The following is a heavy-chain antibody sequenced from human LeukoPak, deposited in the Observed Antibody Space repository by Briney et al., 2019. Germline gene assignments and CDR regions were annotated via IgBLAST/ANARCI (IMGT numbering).Heavy chain of an antibody. CDR1: GFTFSSYA. J-gene: IGHJ6*02. Sequence: GGSLRLSCAASGFTFSSYAMHWVRQAPGKGLEYVSAISSNGGSTYYANSVKGRFTISRDNSKNTLYLQMGSLRAEDMAVYYCARDVLRYFDALGGYGMDVWGQGTTVIVSS. CDR2: ISSNGGST. D-gene: IGHD3-9*01. V-gene: IGHV3-64*01. CDR3: ARDVLRYFDALGGYGMDV.